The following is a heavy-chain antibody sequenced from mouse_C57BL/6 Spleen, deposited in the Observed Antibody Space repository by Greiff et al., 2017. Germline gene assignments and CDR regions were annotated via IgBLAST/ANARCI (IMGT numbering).Heavy chain of an antibody. D-gene: IGHD2-4*01. Sequence: EVKVEESGEGLVKPGGSLKLSCAASGFTFSSYAMSWVRQTPEKRLEWVAYISSGGDYIYYADTVKGRFTISRDNARNTLYLQMSSLKSEDTAMYYCTRDRGYDYDDWYFDVWGTGTTVTVSS. CDR2: ISSGGDYI. CDR3: TRDRGYDYDDWYFDV. J-gene: IGHJ1*03. V-gene: IGHV5-9-1*02. CDR1: GFTFSSYA.